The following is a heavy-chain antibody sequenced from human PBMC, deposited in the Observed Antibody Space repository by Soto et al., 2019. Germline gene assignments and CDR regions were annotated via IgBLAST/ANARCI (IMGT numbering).Heavy chain of an antibody. CDR2: ISGGGDTT. J-gene: IGHJ4*02. D-gene: IGHD3-10*01. V-gene: IGHV3-23*01. CDR3: AKGRGGSGSLTPRVDF. Sequence: EVQLLESGGGLVQPGGSLRLSCAASGFTFNNSAMTRVRQAPGKALEWVSAISGGGDTTSYADSVKGRFTVSRDGSKNALYLQMSSLRAEDTALYYCAKGRGGSGSLTPRVDFWGQGTLVTVSS. CDR1: GFTFNNSA.